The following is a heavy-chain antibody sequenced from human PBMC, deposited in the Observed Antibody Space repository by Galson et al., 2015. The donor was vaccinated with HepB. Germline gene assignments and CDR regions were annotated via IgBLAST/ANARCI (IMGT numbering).Heavy chain of an antibody. CDR1: GFTFSSYA. CDR2: IRYDGSNK. CDR3: ARKEYSYGYGVFDY. D-gene: IGHD5-18*01. V-gene: IGHV3-30*02. Sequence: SLRLSCAASGFTFSSYAMSWVRQAPGKGLEWVAFIRYDGSNKYYADSVKGRFTISRDNSKNTLYLQMNSLRAEDTAVYYCARKEYSYGYGVFDYWGQGTLVTVSS. J-gene: IGHJ4*02.